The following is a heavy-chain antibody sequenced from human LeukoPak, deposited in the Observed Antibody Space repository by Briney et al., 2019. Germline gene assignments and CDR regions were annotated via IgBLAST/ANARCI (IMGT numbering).Heavy chain of an antibody. V-gene: IGHV4-59*08. Sequence: SETLSLTCTVSGGSISSYCWSWIRQPPGKGLEWIGYIYYSGSTNYNPSLKSRVTISVDTSKNQFSLKLSSVTAADTAVYYCARRTVTPGRGRYYFDYWGQGTLVTVSS. CDR3: ARRTVTPGRGRYYFDY. CDR1: GGSISSYC. CDR2: IYYSGST. D-gene: IGHD4-17*01. J-gene: IGHJ4*02.